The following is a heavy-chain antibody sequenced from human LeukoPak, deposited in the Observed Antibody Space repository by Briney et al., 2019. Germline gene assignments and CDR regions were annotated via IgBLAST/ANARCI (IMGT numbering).Heavy chain of an antibody. J-gene: IGHJ4*02. CDR1: GFTFSNHA. CDR3: AKDRYSSGWYSDFDY. CDR2: ISDDGSNK. V-gene: IGHV3-30*18. Sequence: GGSLRLSCAASGFTFSNHAMHWVRQAPGKGLEWVAVISDDGSNKYYGDSVKGRFTIPRDNSKNTVYLQMNSLRAEDTAVYYCAKDRYSSGWYSDFDYWGQGTLVTVSS. D-gene: IGHD6-19*01.